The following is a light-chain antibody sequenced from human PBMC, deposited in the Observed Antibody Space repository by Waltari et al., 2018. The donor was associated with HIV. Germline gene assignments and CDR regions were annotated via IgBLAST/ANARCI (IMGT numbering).Light chain of an antibody. CDR3: QVRVSNSVV. Sequence: SYDLTQPLSVSVALRPTATITCGGNNIGRQNVCWYQQRPGQPPVLIIYRDTTRPSGIPERFSGSNSGNTATLTIRRAQAVDEADYYCQVRVSNSVVFGGGTNLTVL. CDR1: NIGRQN. J-gene: IGLJ2*01. CDR2: RDT. V-gene: IGLV3-9*01.